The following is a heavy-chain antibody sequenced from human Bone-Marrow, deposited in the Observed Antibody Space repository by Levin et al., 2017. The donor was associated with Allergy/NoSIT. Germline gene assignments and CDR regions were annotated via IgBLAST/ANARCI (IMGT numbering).Heavy chain of an antibody. CDR3: ARDSIAAAGRPLDY. V-gene: IGHV3-21*01. J-gene: IGHJ4*02. CDR2: ISSSSSYI. Sequence: ASVKVSCAASGFTFSSYRMNWVRQAPGKGLEWVSSISSSSSYIYYADSVKGRFTISRDNAKNSLYLQMNSLRDEDTAVYYCARDSIAAAGRPLDYWGQGTLVTVSS. CDR1: GFTFSSYR. D-gene: IGHD6-13*01.